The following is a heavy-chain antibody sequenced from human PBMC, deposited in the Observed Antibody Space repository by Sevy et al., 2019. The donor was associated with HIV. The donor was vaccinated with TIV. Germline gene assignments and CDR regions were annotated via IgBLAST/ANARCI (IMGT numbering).Heavy chain of an antibody. CDR3: ARDGNYYDSSGYYGAGYFDY. J-gene: IGHJ4*02. Sequence: GGSLRLSCAASGFTFSSYSMNWVRQAPGKGLEWVSSISSSSSYIYYADSVKGRFTISRDNAKNSLYLQMNSLRAEDTAVYYWARDGNYYDSSGYYGAGYFDYWGQGTLVTVSS. CDR2: ISSSSSYI. V-gene: IGHV3-21*01. D-gene: IGHD3-22*01. CDR1: GFTFSSYS.